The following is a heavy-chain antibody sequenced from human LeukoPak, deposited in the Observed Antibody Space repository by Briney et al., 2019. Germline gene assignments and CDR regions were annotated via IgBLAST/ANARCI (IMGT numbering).Heavy chain of an antibody. CDR1: GFSLSNYW. D-gene: IGHD3-3*01. J-gene: IGHJ4*02. CDR2: IKLDGSEK. Sequence: GGSLRLSCAASGFSLSNYWISWVRQAPGKGLEWVANIKLDGSEKYYVNSVKGRFTISRDNSKNTLYLQMNSLRAEDTAVYYCAKVPVLRFLEWYIDYWGQGTLVTVSS. V-gene: IGHV3-7*03. CDR3: AKVPVLRFLEWYIDY.